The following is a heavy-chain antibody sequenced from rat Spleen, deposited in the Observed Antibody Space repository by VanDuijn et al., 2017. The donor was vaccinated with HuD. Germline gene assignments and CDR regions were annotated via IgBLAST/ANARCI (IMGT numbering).Heavy chain of an antibody. J-gene: IGHJ1*01. Sequence: EVQLVESGGGLVQPGGSLKLSCAASGFIFSDFYMTWVRQAPTKGLEWVATISYDGSTTYYRDSVKGRFTISRDDAKSTLYLQMDSLRSEDTATYYCARAGYLRDWYFDFWGPGTMVTVSS. CDR1: GFIFSDFY. CDR3: ARAGYLRDWYFDF. CDR2: ISYDGSTT. V-gene: IGHV5-7*01. D-gene: IGHD2-2*01.